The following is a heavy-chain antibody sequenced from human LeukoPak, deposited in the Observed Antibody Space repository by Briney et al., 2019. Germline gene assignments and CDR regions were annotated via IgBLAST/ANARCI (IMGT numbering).Heavy chain of an antibody. V-gene: IGHV3-23*01. D-gene: IGHD1-7*01. J-gene: IGHJ6*02. Sequence: GGSLRLSCAASGFTFSSYAMSWVRQAPGKGLEWVSAISGSGGSTYYADSVKGRFTISRDNSKNTLYLQMNSLRAEDTAVYYCARELELQSYYYGMDVWAKGPRSPSP. CDR3: ARELELQSYYYGMDV. CDR2: ISGSGGST. CDR1: GFTFSSYA.